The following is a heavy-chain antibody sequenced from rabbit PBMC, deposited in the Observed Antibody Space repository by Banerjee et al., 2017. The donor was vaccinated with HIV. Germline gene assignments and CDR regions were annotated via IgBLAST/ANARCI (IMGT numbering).Heavy chain of an antibody. D-gene: IGHD1-1*01. Sequence: QQQVEESGGGLVKPGGTLTLTCKASGIAFNSYYYMCWVRQAPGKGLELVACIYAGSSGSTQYASWAKGRLTISKTSWTTVALQMTSLTAADTASYFCARNADGNYITDLWGPGTLVTVS. CDR3: ARNADGNYITDL. J-gene: IGHJ4*01. CDR1: GIAFNSYYY. CDR2: IYAGSSGST. V-gene: IGHV1S45*01.